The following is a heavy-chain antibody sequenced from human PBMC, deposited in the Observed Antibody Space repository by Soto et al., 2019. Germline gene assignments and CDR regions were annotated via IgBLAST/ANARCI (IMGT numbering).Heavy chain of an antibody. V-gene: IGHV1-69*01. CDR2: IIPIFGTA. CDR3: ESSILTGYYYFDY. J-gene: IGHJ4*02. CDR1: GGTFSSYA. Sequence: QVQLVQSGAAVKKPGSSVKVSCKASGGTFSSYAISWVRQAPGQGLEWMGGIIPIFGTANYAQKFQGRVTITADESTSTAYMELSSLRSEDTAVYYCESSILTGYYYFDYWGQGTLVTVSS. D-gene: IGHD3-9*01.